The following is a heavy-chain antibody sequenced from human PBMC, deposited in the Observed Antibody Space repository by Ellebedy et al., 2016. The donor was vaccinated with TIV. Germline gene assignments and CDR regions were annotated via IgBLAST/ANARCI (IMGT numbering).Heavy chain of an antibody. CDR1: GGSFSGYY. CDR3: ARVYLGYCSGGSCYSATRSIDY. J-gene: IGHJ4*02. D-gene: IGHD2-15*01. CDR2: INHSGGT. V-gene: IGHV4-34*01. Sequence: MPSETLSLTCAVYGGSFSGYYWNWIRQPPGKGLEWIGEINHSGGTNYNSSLKSRVTISVDTSKNQFSLKLSSVTAADTAVYYCARVYLGYCSGGSCYSATRSIDYWGQGTLVTVSS.